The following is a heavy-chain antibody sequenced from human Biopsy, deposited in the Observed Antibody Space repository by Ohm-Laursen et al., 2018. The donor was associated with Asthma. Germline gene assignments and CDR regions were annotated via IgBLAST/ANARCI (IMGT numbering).Heavy chain of an antibody. Sequence: SLKVSCKAPGGTLSNFAISWVRQAPGQGLEWLGGIMTVFGTTNYAQKFQGRVTITADESTSTAYMEVTSLRSEDTAIYYSARCQVGYSSGWSLLLKKIYYAGMDVWGQGTAVTVSS. V-gene: IGHV1-69*13. CDR2: IMTVFGTT. D-gene: IGHD6-19*01. CDR3: ARCQVGYSSGWSLLLKKIYYAGMDV. CDR1: GGTLSNFA. J-gene: IGHJ6*02.